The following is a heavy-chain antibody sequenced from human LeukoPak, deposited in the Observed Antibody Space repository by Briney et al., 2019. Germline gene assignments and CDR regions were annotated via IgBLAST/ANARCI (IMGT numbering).Heavy chain of an antibody. J-gene: IGHJ4*02. V-gene: IGHV3-15*01. D-gene: IGHD4-17*01. Sequence: PGGSLRLSCAASGFTLSNAWMNWVRQAPSKELEWVGLIKSKANGETRDYAAPVKGRFTISRDDSDNTLYLQMNSLRAEDTAVYYCARDKFNGDSYFDNWGQGTLVTVSS. CDR1: GFTLSNAW. CDR2: IKSKANGETR. CDR3: ARDKFNGDSYFDN.